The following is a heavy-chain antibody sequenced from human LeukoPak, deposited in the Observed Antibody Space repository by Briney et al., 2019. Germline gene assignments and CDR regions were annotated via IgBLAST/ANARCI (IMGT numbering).Heavy chain of an antibody. D-gene: IGHD3-10*01. Sequence: ASVKVSCKASGYTFTSYYMHWVRQAPGQGLEWMGIINPSGGSTSYAQKFQGRVTMTRDTSISTAYMELSRLRSDDTAVYYCARAMAYRNDYWDQGTLVTVSS. CDR3: ARAMAYRNDY. V-gene: IGHV1-46*01. CDR1: GYTFTSYY. CDR2: INPSGGST. J-gene: IGHJ4*02.